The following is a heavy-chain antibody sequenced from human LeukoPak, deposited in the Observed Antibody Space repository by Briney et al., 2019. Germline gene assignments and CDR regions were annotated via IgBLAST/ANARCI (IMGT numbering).Heavy chain of an antibody. J-gene: IGHJ4*02. CDR1: GGSFSGYY. V-gene: IGHV4-34*01. Sequence: SETLSLTCAAYGGSFSGYYWSWIRQPPGKGLEWIGEINHSGSTNYNPSLKSRVTISVDTSKNQFSLKLSSVTAADTAVYYCAALVGATGDYFDYWGQGTLVTVSS. CDR2: INHSGST. D-gene: IGHD1-26*01. CDR3: AALVGATGDYFDY.